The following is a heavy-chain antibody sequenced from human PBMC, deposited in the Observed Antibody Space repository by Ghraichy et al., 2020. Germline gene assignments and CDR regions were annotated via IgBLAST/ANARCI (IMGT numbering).Heavy chain of an antibody. J-gene: IGHJ4*02. CDR2: IYYSGST. Sequence: SETLSLTCTVSGGSISSYYWSWIRQPPGKGLEWIGYIYYSGSTNYNPSLKSRVTISVDTSKNQFSLKLSSVTAADTAVYYCARGGAMVRGGYDYWGQGTLVTVSS. CDR1: GGSISSYY. CDR3: ARGGAMVRGGYDY. D-gene: IGHD3-10*01. V-gene: IGHV4-59*01.